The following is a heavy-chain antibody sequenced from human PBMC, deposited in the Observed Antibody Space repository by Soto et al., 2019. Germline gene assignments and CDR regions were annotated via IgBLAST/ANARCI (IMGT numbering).Heavy chain of an antibody. CDR1: GSTVGTKY. CDR3: ARDPWAADY. CDR2: IYSGGST. J-gene: IGHJ4*02. V-gene: IGHV3-66*01. D-gene: IGHD3-16*01. Sequence: ESGGGWVQPGGHLRLSCAALGSTVGTKYMSCVRQAQGKGLEWVSVIYSGGSTFYADSVRGRFTISRDNSKNTVNLQMNSLRAEDTAVYYCARDPWAADYWGQGTLVTVSS.